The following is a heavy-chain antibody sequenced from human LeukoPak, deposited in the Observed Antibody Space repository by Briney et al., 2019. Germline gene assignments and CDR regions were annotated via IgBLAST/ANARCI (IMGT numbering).Heavy chain of an antibody. Sequence: GGSLRLSCAASGFTFSSYAMHWVRQAPGKGLKCVAVISYDGSNKYYADSVKGRFTISRDNSKTTLYLQMNSLRAEDTAVYYCAGGELLSNGGDYYYYMDVWGKGTTVTISS. J-gene: IGHJ6*03. CDR2: ISYDGSNK. CDR3: AGGELLSNGGDYYYYMDV. CDR1: GFTFSSYA. D-gene: IGHD3-10*01. V-gene: IGHV3-30*07.